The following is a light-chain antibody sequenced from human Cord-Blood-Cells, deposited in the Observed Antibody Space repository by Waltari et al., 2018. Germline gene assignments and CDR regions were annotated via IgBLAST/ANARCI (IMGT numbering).Light chain of an antibody. CDR1: SGSIASNY. J-gene: IGLJ3*02. CDR2: EDN. CDR3: QSYDSSNQV. V-gene: IGLV6-57*01. Sequence: NFMLTQPHSVSESPGKTVTISCTRSSGSIASNYVQWYQHRPGSSPTTVIYEDNQRPAGVPVRFSCSIESSSNPAPLTFSGLRTEDEADYSCQSYDSSNQVFGGGTKLTVL.